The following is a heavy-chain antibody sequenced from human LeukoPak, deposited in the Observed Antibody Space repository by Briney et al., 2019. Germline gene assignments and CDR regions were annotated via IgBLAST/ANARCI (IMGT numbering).Heavy chain of an antibody. D-gene: IGHD6-13*01. CDR2: MNPNSGNT. CDR3: ARRPAAAGTRKKRGLDY. J-gene: IGHJ4*02. V-gene: IGHV1-8*01. CDR1: GYTFTSYD. Sequence: ASVKVSCKASGYTFTSYDSNWVRQATGQGLEWMGWMNPNSGNTGYAQKFQGRVTMTRNTSISTAYMELSSLRSEDTAVYYCARRPAAAGTRKKRGLDYWGQGTLVTVSS.